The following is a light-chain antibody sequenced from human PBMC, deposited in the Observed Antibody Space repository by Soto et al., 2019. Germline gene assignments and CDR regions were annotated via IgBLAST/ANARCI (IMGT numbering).Light chain of an antibody. CDR2: EVS. Sequence: QSALTQPASVSGSPGQSITISCTGTSSDVGAYNYVSWFQQHPDKVPKLIIYEVSNRPSGVSSRFSGSKSGNTASLTISALQAEDEADYSCYSFAGGATFVFGGGTKLTVL. CDR1: SSDVGAYNY. V-gene: IGLV2-14*01. J-gene: IGLJ2*01. CDR3: YSFAGGATFV.